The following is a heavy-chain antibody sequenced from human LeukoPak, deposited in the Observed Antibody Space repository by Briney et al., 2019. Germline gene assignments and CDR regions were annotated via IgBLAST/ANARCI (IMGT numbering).Heavy chain of an antibody. CDR2: IYYNGAT. J-gene: IGHJ4*02. D-gene: IGHD1-26*01. Sequence: SETLSLTCTVSGDSISSSNYYWGWIRQPPGKGLEWIGTIYYNGATQYNPSLRSRVTMSVDTSQNQFSLKLTSVTAADTAVYYCATLSGSPDYWGQGTLVTVSS. CDR3: ATLSGSPDY. V-gene: IGHV4-39*07. CDR1: GDSISSSNYY.